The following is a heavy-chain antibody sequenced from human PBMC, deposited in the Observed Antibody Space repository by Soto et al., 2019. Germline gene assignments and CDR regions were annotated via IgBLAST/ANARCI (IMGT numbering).Heavy chain of an antibody. J-gene: IGHJ4*02. CDR1: GFTFSTYA. CDR2: ISGSGGNST. V-gene: IGHV3-23*01. CDR3: AKGGGSCCFDC. Sequence: EVQLLESGGGLVQPGGSPRLSCAASGFTFSTYAMSWVRQAPGKGLEWVSAISGSGGNSTFYGDSVKGRFTISRDNSKNTLYLEMSSLGAEDTAVYYCAKGGGSCCFDCWGQGTLVTVSS. D-gene: IGHD2-15*01.